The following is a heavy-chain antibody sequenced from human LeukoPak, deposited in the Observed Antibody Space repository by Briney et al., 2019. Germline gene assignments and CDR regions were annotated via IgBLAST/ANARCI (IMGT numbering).Heavy chain of an antibody. V-gene: IGHV1-69*13. J-gene: IGHJ4*02. CDR3: ARSIAVAGTPLDY. Sequence: SVKVSCKASGGTFSSYAISWVRQAPGQGLEWMGGIIPIFGTANYAQKFQGRVTITADESTSTAYMELSSLRSEDTAVYYCARSIAVAGTPLDYWGQGTLVTVSS. D-gene: IGHD6-19*01. CDR1: GGTFSSYA. CDR2: IIPIFGTA.